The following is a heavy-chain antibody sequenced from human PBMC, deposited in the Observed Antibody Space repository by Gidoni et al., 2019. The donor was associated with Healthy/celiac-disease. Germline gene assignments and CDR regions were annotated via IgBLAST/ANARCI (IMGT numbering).Heavy chain of an antibody. CDR3: AKDENSYSSSWYRYDPPAFDI. CDR1: GFTFSSYA. CDR2: ISGSGGST. V-gene: IGHV3-23*01. D-gene: IGHD6-13*01. J-gene: IGHJ3*02. Sequence: EVQLLESGGGLVQPGGSLRLSCAASGFTFSSYAMSWVRQAPGKGLEWVSAISGSGGSTYYADSVKGRFTISRDNSKNTLYLQMNSLRAEDTAVYYCAKDENSYSSSWYRYDPPAFDIWGQGTMVTVSS.